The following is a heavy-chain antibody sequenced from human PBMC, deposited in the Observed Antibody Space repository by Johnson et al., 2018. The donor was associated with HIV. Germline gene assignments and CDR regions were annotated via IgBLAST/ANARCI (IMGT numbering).Heavy chain of an antibody. D-gene: IGHD6-6*01. Sequence: QVQLVESGGGVVRPGGSLRLSCTASGFTFDDYGMSWVRQAPGKGLELVAVISYDGSNKYYADSVKGRFTISRDNSKNTLYLQMNSMRAEDTAVYYCARVVSSLTSPPDIWGQGTMVTVSS. CDR1: GFTFDDYG. CDR3: ARVVSSLTSPPDI. V-gene: IGHV3-30*03. CDR2: ISYDGSNK. J-gene: IGHJ3*02.